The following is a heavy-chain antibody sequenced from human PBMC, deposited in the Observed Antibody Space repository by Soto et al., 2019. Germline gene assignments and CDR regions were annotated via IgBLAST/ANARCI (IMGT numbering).Heavy chain of an antibody. CDR2: ISRDGSNK. CDR3: ARSRNSAVADSFDF. Sequence: GGSMRLSCSGSGFTFRRYAIHWVRQAPGKGLEWVAVISRDGSNKYYVDSVKGRFTISRDNSKDTLYLQMNSLRDEDTAVYYCARSRNSAVADSFDFWGQGTLVTVSS. J-gene: IGHJ4*02. CDR1: GFTFRRYA. V-gene: IGHV3-30*04. D-gene: IGHD3-10*01.